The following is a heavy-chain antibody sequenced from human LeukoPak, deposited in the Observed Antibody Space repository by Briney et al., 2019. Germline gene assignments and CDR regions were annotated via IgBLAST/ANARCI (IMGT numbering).Heavy chain of an antibody. Sequence: GASVKVSCKASGGTFSSYAISWVRQAPGQGLEWMGGIIPIFGTANYAQKFQGRVTITADESTSAAYMELSSLRSEDTAVYYCARTLGYCSSTSCYWDYWGQGTLVTVST. V-gene: IGHV1-69*13. CDR3: ARTLGYCSSTSCYWDY. D-gene: IGHD2-2*01. CDR1: GGTFSSYA. CDR2: IIPIFGTA. J-gene: IGHJ4*02.